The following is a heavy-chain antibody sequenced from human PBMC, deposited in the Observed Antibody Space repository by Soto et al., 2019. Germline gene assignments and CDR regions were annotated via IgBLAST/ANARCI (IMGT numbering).Heavy chain of an antibody. CDR3: ARDSSYYYGSAYYYYYGMDV. V-gene: IGHV4-61*08. Sequence: SETLSLTCTVSGGSISSGGYYWSWIRQHPGKGLEWIGYIYYSGSTNYNPSLKSRVTISVDTSKNQFSLKLSSVTAADTAVYYCARDSSYYYGSAYYYYYGMDVWGQGTTVTVSS. J-gene: IGHJ6*02. D-gene: IGHD3-10*01. CDR1: GGSISSGGYY. CDR2: IYYSGST.